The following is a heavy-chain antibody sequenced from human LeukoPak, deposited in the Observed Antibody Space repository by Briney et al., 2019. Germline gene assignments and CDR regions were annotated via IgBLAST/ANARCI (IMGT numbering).Heavy chain of an antibody. CDR3: ARGRGSTIFGVVIGYYLDY. J-gene: IGHJ4*02. Sequence: ASVKVSCQASGYTFNSYGISWVRQAPGQGLEWMGWISAYNGNTNHAQKLQGRVTMTTDTSTSTAYMELRSLRSDDTAVYYCARGRGSTIFGVVIGYYLDYWGQGTLVTVSS. D-gene: IGHD3-3*01. V-gene: IGHV1-18*01. CDR2: ISAYNGNT. CDR1: GYTFNSYG.